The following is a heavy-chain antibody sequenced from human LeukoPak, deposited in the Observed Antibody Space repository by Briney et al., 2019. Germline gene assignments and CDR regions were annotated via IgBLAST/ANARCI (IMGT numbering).Heavy chain of an antibody. J-gene: IGHJ6*02. CDR2: INPNSGGT. V-gene: IGHV1-2*02. CDR3: ARVRIGQQLDKYYYYAMDV. CDR1: GYTFTYYY. Sequence: GASVTVSCKASGYTFTYYYMHWVRQAPGQGLEWKGCINPNSGGTNYAQKSQGRVTMTTDTSISTAYMEVSRLRSDDTAVYYCARVRIGQQLDKYYYYAMDVWGQGTTVTVSS. D-gene: IGHD6-13*01.